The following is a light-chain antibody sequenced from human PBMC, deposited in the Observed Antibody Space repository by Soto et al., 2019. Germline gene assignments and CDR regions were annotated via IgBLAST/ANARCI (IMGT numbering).Light chain of an antibody. CDR1: ESVRSY. CDR3: QQRSNWPLIT. V-gene: IGKV3-11*01. J-gene: IGKJ5*01. Sequence: EIVLTQSPATLSLSPGERATLSCRASESVRSYLAWYQQKPGQAPRLLIYDASNRATGIPARFSGSGSGTDFTLTISILEPEDFAVYYCQQRSNWPLITFGQGTRLEIK. CDR2: DAS.